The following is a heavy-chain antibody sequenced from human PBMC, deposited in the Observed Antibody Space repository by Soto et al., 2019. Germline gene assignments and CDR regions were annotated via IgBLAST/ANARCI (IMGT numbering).Heavy chain of an antibody. V-gene: IGHV1-69*13. J-gene: IGHJ4*02. CDR1: GGTFRNHV. D-gene: IGHD3-10*01. CDR2: IIPIIGTP. Sequence: ASVKVSCKASGGTFRNHVFNCVRQAPGQVLEWMGGIIPIIGTPNYAQKFQGRVTITADASTSTVYLEVSSLRSQDTAVYYCARDLEFRDGNISHLDYWGQGTLVTVSS. CDR3: ARDLEFRDGNISHLDY.